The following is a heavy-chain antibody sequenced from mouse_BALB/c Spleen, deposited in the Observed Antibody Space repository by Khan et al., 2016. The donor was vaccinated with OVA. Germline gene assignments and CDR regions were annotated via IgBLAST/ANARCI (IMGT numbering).Heavy chain of an antibody. CDR2: INPYNDYN. V-gene: IGHV1S136*01. CDR1: GYTFTSYD. Sequence: EVELVESGPELVKPGASVKMSCKASGYTFTSYDMHWVKQKPGRGLEWIGYINPYNDYNKYNEKFKGKATLTSDKSSSKAFMELNSLTTEDSAVSACARCVRGIGTWFAYWGQGTLVTVSA. D-gene: IGHD2-14*01. CDR3: ARCVRGIGTWFAY. J-gene: IGHJ3*01.